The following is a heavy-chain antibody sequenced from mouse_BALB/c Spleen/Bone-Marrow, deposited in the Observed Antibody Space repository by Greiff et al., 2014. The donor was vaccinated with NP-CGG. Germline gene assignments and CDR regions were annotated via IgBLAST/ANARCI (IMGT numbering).Heavy chain of an antibody. D-gene: IGHD2-10*01. J-gene: IGHJ3*01. CDR3: ASTYYGNPPAY. Sequence: DVMLVESGGGLVQPGGSLKLSCATSGFTFSDYYMYWVRQTPEKRLEWVAYISNGGGSTYYPDTVKGRFTISRDNAKNTLYLQMSRLKSEDTAMYYCASTYYGNPPAYWGQGTLVTVSA. CDR1: GFTFSDYY. V-gene: IGHV5-12*02. CDR2: ISNGGGST.